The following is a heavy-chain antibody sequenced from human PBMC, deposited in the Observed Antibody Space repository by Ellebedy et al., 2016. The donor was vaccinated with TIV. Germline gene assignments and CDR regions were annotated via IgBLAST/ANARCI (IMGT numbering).Heavy chain of an antibody. CDR1: GGSISRYY. D-gene: IGHD5-12*01. V-gene: IGHV4-4*07. Sequence: SETLSLXXTVSGGSISRYYWSWIRQPAGTGLEWIGRIYTSGRINYNPSLKSRVTMSVDTSKNQFSLKLSSVTAADTAVYYCARARDSGYDWGFDYWGQGTLVTVPS. J-gene: IGHJ4*02. CDR3: ARARDSGYDWGFDY. CDR2: IYTSGRI.